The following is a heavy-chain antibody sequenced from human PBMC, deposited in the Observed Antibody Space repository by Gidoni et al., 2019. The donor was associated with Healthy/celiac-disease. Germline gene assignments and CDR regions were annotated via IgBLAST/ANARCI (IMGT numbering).Heavy chain of an antibody. V-gene: IGHV4-39*01. CDR3: ASGTSSSWYPFGY. Sequence: QLQLQESGPGLVKPSEHLSLTCTVSGGSISSSSYYWGWIRPPPGKGLEWIGSIYYSGSTYYNPSLKSRVTISVDTSKTQFSLKLSSVTAADTAVYYCASGTSSSWYPFGYWGQGPLVTVSS. D-gene: IGHD6-13*01. J-gene: IGHJ4*02. CDR1: GGSISSSSYY. CDR2: IYYSGST.